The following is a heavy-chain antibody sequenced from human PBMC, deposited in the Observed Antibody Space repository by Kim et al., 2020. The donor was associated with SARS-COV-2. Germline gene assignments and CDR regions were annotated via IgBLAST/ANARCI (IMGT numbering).Heavy chain of an antibody. CDR1: GYTFTGYY. J-gene: IGHJ5*02. V-gene: IGHV1-2*02. CDR3: TRDLAIRPTGGYNWFDP. Sequence: ASVKVSCKASGYTFTGYYIHWVRQAPGQGLEWMGWINPNSGDTKYAEKFQCRVTMTRDTSINTAYMELSRLRSDDTAMYYCTRDLAIRPTGGYNWFDPWGQGTLVSVSS. D-gene: IGHD3-10*01. CDR2: INPNSGDT.